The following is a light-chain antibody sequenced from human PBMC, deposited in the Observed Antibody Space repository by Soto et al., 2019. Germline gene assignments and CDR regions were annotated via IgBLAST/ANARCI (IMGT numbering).Light chain of an antibody. V-gene: IGKV3-20*01. CDR2: GAS. J-gene: IGKJ1*01. CDR1: QSVSSSY. CDR3: KQYGSSGT. Sequence: ALTQSPGTLSLSPGESATLSCRASQSVSSSYLAWYQQKPGQAPRLLIYGASSRATGIQDRFSGSGSETDFTLTISDVEPEDFAVYYCKQYGSSGTCGQGTKVDIK.